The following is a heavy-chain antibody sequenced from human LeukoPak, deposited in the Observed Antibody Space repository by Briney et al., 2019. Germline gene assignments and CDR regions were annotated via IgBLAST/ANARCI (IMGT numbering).Heavy chain of an antibody. Sequence: GVSLRLSCAASGFTFSDYNMNWVRQAPGKGLEWVSYITDSGNTIHYTDSVKGRFTISRDNAKNSLYLQMNSLRAEDTAVYYCARVDTAMVTVSPFDYWGQGTLVTVSS. D-gene: IGHD5-18*01. J-gene: IGHJ4*02. CDR2: ITDSGNTI. CDR3: ARVDTAMVTVSPFDY. CDR1: GFTFSDYN. V-gene: IGHV3-11*04.